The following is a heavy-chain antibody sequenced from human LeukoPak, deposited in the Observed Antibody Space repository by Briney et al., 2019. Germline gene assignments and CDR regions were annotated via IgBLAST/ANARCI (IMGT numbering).Heavy chain of an antibody. CDR2: ISSSSSYI. V-gene: IGHV3-21*01. J-gene: IGHJ6*02. Sequence: PGGSLRLSCAASGFTFSSYSMNWVRQAPGKGLEWVSSISSSSSYIYYADSVKGRFTISRDNAKNSLYLQMNSLRAEDTAVYYCAKSTVTTDYYYGMDVWGQGTTVTVSS. CDR1: GFTFSSYS. D-gene: IGHD4-17*01. CDR3: AKSTVTTDYYYGMDV.